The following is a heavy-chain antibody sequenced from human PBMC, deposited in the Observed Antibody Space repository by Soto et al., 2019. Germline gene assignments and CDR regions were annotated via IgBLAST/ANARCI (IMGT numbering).Heavy chain of an antibody. CDR3: ARGGWDYFDY. CDR2: ISSSSSYI. D-gene: IGHD3-10*01. V-gene: IGHV3-21*01. CDR1: GFTFSSYS. Sequence: EVQLVESGGGLVKPGGSLRLSCVASGFTFSSYSMNWVRQAPGKGLEWVSSISSSSSYIYYADSVKGRFTISRDNAKNSLYLQMNSLRAEDTAVYYCARGGWDYFDYWGQGTLVTVSS. J-gene: IGHJ4*02.